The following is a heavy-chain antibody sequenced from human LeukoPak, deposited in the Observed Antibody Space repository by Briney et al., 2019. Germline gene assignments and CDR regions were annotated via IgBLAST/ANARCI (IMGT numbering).Heavy chain of an antibody. D-gene: IGHD3-10*01. Sequence: PGGSLRLSCAASGFTFNSYSMNWVRQAPGKGLEWVSSISSISSYTYYADSVKGRFAISRDNAYNSLYLQMDSLRADDTAVYYCARSDSGSGSYFDYWGQGTLVTV. CDR3: ARSDSGSGSYFDY. V-gene: IGHV3-21*01. J-gene: IGHJ4*02. CDR2: ISSISSYT. CDR1: GFTFNSYS.